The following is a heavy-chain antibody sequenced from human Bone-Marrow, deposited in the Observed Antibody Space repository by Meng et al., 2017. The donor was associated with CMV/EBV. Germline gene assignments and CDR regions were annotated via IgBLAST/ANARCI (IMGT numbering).Heavy chain of an antibody. V-gene: IGHV4-34*01. J-gene: IGHJ4*02. CDR3: ATDTYYDFWSGYYRQFDY. D-gene: IGHD3-3*01. CDR1: GGSFSGYY. CDR2: INHSGST. Sequence: GSLRLSCAVYGGSFSGYYWSWIRQPPGKGLEWIGEINHSGSTNYNPSLKSRVTISVDTSKNQFSLKLSSVTAADTAVYYCATDTYYDFWSGYYRQFDYWGQGTLVTFSS.